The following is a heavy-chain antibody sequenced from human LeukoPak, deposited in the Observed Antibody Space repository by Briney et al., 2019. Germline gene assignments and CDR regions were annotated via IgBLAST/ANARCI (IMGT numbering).Heavy chain of an antibody. J-gene: IGHJ4*02. D-gene: IGHD7-27*01. CDR2: IFTTGGP. Sequence: SETLSLTCTVSGGSIGTYYWSWIRQPAGKGLEWIGRIFTTGGPNYNPSLKSRVTMSLDTSKNLFSLKLNSVTAADTAVYYCVRGGPSWGLLWGQGALVTVSS. V-gene: IGHV4-4*07. CDR3: VRGGPSWGLL. CDR1: GGSIGTYY.